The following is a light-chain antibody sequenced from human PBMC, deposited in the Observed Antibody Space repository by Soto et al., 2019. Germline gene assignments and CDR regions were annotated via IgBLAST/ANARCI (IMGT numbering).Light chain of an antibody. J-gene: IGLJ2*01. Sequence: QSALTQPASVSGSPGQSFTISCTGTSSDVGSYNLVSWYQQHPGKAPKLMIYEGSKRPSGVSNRFSGSKSGNTASLTISGLQAEDEADYYCCSYAGSSTSVVFGGGTKLTVL. CDR3: CSYAGSSTSVV. CDR2: EGS. CDR1: SSDVGSYNL. V-gene: IGLV2-23*01.